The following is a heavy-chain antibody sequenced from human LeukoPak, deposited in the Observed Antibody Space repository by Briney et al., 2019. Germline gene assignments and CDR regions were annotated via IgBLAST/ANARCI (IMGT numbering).Heavy chain of an antibody. CDR2: MRYDGSNK. D-gene: IGHD3-16*01. Sequence: GGSLRLSCAVSGFTFSYCGMHWVCQAPGQGLEGVGFMRYDGSNKYYADSVQGRFTISRDNSKNTLYLHMNSPRAEDTAVYYCAKDGGGDNPVPDAFDNWGQGTMVTVSS. CDR1: GFTFSYCG. V-gene: IGHV3-30*02. J-gene: IGHJ3*02. CDR3: AKDGGGDNPVPDAFDN.